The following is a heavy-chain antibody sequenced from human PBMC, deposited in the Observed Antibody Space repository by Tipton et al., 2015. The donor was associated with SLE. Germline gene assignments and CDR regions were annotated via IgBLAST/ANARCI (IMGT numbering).Heavy chain of an antibody. J-gene: IGHJ6*02. V-gene: IGHV4-4*08. CDR3: ARDSSSWSFYGMDV. Sequence: TLSLTCTVSGGSISSYYWSWIRQPPGKGLEWIGDIYTSGSTNYNPSPKSRVTISVDTSKNQFSLKLSSVTAADTAVYYCARDSSSWSFYGMDVWGQGTTVTVSS. CDR1: GGSISSYY. D-gene: IGHD6-13*01. CDR2: IYTSGST.